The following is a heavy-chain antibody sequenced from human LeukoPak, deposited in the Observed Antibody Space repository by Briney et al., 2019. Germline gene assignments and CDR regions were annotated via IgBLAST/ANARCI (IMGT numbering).Heavy chain of an antibody. CDR3: ARHGNYYDSSGYNYYFDY. CDR2: IYYSGST. V-gene: IGHV4-59*08. D-gene: IGHD3-22*01. Sequence: SETLSLTCTVSGVSISSYYWSWIRQPPGKGLEWIGNIYYSGSTKYNPSLKGRVTISVDTSKNHFSLKLSSVTAADTAVYYCARHGNYYDSSGYNYYFDYWGQGTLDTVSS. CDR1: GVSISSYY. J-gene: IGHJ4*02.